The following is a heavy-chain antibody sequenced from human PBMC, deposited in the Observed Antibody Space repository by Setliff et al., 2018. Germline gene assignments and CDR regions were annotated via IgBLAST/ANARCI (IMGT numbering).Heavy chain of an antibody. Sequence: ASVKVSCKASGYTFTSYYMHWVRQAPGQGLEWMGIINPSGGSTSYAQKFQGRVTMTRDTSTSKVYMELSSLRSEATAVYYCARDYYDSSGYRFSQGFDYWGQGALVTVSS. D-gene: IGHD3-22*01. CDR2: INPSGGST. CDR1: GYTFTSYY. V-gene: IGHV1-46*01. CDR3: ARDYYDSSGYRFSQGFDY. J-gene: IGHJ4*02.